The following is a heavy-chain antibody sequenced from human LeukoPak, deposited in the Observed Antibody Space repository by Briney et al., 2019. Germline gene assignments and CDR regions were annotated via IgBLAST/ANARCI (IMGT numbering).Heavy chain of an antibody. D-gene: IGHD6-19*01. J-gene: IGHJ5*02. Sequence: ASVKVSCKAAGYTFTSYYMHWVRQAPGQGLEWMGVINPSGGGTSYTQKFQGRVTMTTDTSTSTAYMELRSLRSDDTAVYYCARVEAVAVYWFYPWGQGTLVTVSS. V-gene: IGHV1-46*01. CDR1: GYTFTSYY. CDR2: INPSGGGT. CDR3: ARVEAVAVYWFYP.